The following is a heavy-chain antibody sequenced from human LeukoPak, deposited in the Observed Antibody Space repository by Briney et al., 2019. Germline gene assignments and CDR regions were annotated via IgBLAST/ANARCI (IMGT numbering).Heavy chain of an antibody. CDR2: ISYDGSNK. D-gene: IGHD3-10*01. CDR3: AKERFGELGYEYFQH. Sequence: GRSLRLSCAASGFTFSSYGMHWVRQAPGKGLEWVAVISYDGSNKYYADSVKGRFTISRDNSKNTLYLQMNSLRAEDTAVYYCAKERFGELGYEYFQHWGQGTLVTVSS. V-gene: IGHV3-30*18. J-gene: IGHJ1*01. CDR1: GFTFSSYG.